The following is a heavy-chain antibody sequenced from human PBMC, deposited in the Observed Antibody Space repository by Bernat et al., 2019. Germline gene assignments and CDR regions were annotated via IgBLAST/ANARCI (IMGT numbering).Heavy chain of an antibody. Sequence: EVQLAESGGGLVQPGGSLRLSCAASGFTFSSYSMNWVRQAPGKGLEWVSYISSSSSYIYYADSVKGRFTISRDNAKNSLYLQMNSLRAEDTAVYYCARDKQARLRYFDYWGQGTLVTVSS. CDR3: ARDKQARLRYFDY. D-gene: IGHD6-6*01. J-gene: IGHJ4*02. CDR1: GFTFSSYS. V-gene: IGHV3-21*05. CDR2: ISSSSSYI.